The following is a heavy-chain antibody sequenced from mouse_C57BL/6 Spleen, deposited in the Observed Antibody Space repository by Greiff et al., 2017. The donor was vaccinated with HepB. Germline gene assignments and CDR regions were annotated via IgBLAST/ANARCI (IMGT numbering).Heavy chain of an antibody. Sequence: QVQLQQPGAELVRPGSSVKLSCKASGYTFTSYWMHWVKQRPIQGLEWIGNIDPSDSETHYNQKFKDKATLTVDKSSSTAYMQLSSLTSEDSAVYYCARSITTVVANDFDYWGQGTTLTVSS. CDR3: ARSITTVVANDFDY. D-gene: IGHD1-1*01. CDR1: GYTFTSYW. J-gene: IGHJ2*01. CDR2: IDPSDSET. V-gene: IGHV1-52*01.